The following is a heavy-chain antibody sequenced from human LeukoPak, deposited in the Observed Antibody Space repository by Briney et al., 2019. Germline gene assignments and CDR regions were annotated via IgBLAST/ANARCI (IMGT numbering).Heavy chain of an antibody. D-gene: IGHD1-14*01. J-gene: IGHJ6*02. CDR3: ARRTRLLNYYYYYGMDV. Sequence: SETLSLTCTVSGGSVSSGNYYWRWIRQPPGKGLEWIVYIYYSGSTNYNPSLKSRVTISVDTSKNQFSLKLSSVTAADTAVYYCARRTRLLNYYYYYGMDVWGQGTTVTVSS. V-gene: IGHV4-61*01. CDR1: GGSVSSGNYY. CDR2: IYYSGST.